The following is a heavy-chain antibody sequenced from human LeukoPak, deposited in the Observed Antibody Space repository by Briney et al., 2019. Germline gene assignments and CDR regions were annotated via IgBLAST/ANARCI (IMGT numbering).Heavy chain of an antibody. Sequence: ASVKVSCKASRYTFSEYYIHWVRQAPGQGLEWMGWINSNSGGTNYAQKFQGRVTMSGNTTISTAFIKLSRLRYDNTTVYYSARIDTVTTSRFGAWGQGTLVTVSS. CDR3: ARIDTVTTSRFGA. J-gene: IGHJ5*02. V-gene: IGHV1-2*02. CDR2: INSNSGGT. CDR1: RYTFSEYY. D-gene: IGHD4-17*01.